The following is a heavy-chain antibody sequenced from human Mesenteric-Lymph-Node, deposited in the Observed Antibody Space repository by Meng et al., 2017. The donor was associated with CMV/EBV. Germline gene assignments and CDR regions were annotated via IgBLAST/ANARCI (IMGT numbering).Heavy chain of an antibody. CDR2: IYYTGNT. J-gene: IGHJ6*02. D-gene: IGHD2-21*01. V-gene: IGHV4-39*07. CDR1: GDSVSSSHYY. Sequence: GSLRLSCTVSGDSVSSSHYYWGWIRQPPGKGLEWIGSIYYTGNTFYTPSLESRVTISIDTSKNQFSLKLSSVTAADTAVYYCARVRLRYCGGDCYSGGSNRGYYYYGMDVWGQGTTVTVSS. CDR3: ARVRLRYCGGDCYSGGSNRGYYYYGMDV.